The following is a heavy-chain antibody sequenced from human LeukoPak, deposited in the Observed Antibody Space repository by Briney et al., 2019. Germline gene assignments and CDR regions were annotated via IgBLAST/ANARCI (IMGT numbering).Heavy chain of an antibody. CDR3: ARGGGTAIFGVAEDY. D-gene: IGHD3-3*01. Sequence: SETLSLTCTVSGGSLSSSGYYWGWIRQPPGKGLEWIGSIYYSGSTHYNPSLESRVTISVDTSKNQFSLRLTYVTAADTAMYYCARGGGTAIFGVAEDYWGQGILVTVSS. J-gene: IGHJ4*02. CDR1: GGSLSSSGYY. V-gene: IGHV4-39*07. CDR2: IYYSGST.